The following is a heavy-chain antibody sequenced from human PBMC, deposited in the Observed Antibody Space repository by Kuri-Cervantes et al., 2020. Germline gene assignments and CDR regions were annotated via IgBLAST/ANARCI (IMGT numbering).Heavy chain of an antibody. J-gene: IGHJ4*02. D-gene: IGHD3-22*01. CDR2: ISGSGGGT. CDR3: ARDPLDYYDSSGYYRRGGFDY. CDR1: GFTFSSYA. V-gene: IGHV3-23*01. Sequence: GESLKISCAASGFTFSSYAMSWVRQAPGKGLEWVSAISGSGGGTYYADSVKGRFTISRDNSKNTLYLQMNSLRAEDTALYYCARDPLDYYDSSGYYRRGGFDYWGQGTLVTVSS.